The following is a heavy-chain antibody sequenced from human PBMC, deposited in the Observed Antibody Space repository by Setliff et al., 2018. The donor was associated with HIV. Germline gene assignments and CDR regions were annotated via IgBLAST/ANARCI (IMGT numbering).Heavy chain of an antibody. D-gene: IGHD3-10*01. CDR3: ARQPPLSVLQVWFDDY. CDR1: GFSITDGFY. V-gene: IGHV4-38-2*01. CDR2: INQRGST. Sequence: PSETLSLTCDVSGFSITDGFYWAWIRQSPGKGLEWIGSINQRGSTYCTPSLKSRVTMSVDTSKNHFSLKLSSVTAADTAMYFCARQPPLSVLQVWFDDYWGQGTLVTVSS. J-gene: IGHJ4*02.